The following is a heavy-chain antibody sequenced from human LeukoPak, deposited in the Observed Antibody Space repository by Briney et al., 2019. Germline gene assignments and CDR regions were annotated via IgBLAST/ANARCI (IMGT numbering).Heavy chain of an antibody. CDR1: GGSISSYY. Sequence: SETLSLTCTVSGGSISSYYWSWIRQPAGKGLEWIGRIYTSGSTSYNPSLKSRVTMSVDTSKNQFSLKLSSVTAADTAVYYCARDHDYVWGSYRYRYYFDYWGQGTLVTVSS. J-gene: IGHJ4*02. V-gene: IGHV4-4*07. CDR3: ARDHDYVWGSYRYRYYFDY. CDR2: IYTSGST. D-gene: IGHD3-16*02.